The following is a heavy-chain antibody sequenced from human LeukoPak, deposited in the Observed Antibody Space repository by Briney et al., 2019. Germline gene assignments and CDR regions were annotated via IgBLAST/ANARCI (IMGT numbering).Heavy chain of an antibody. Sequence: GGSLRLSCAASGFTFSSYWMSWVRQAPEKGLEWVANIKQDGSEKYYVDSVKGRFTISRDNAKNSLYLQMNSLRADDTAVYYCTRDLYSMYAKWGQGTLVTVSS. CDR3: TRDLYSMYAK. D-gene: IGHD2-8*01. CDR2: IKQDGSEK. V-gene: IGHV3-7*03. J-gene: IGHJ4*02. CDR1: GFTFSSYW.